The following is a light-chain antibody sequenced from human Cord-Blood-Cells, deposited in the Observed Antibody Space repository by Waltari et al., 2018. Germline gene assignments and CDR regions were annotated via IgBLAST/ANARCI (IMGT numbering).Light chain of an antibody. CDR3: QQRSNWPKT. V-gene: IGKV3-11*01. CDR1: PSVSSY. CDR2: DAS. Sequence: EIVLTHSPATLSLSPGERATLSCRSSPSVSSYLAWYQQKPGQAPRLLIYDASNRATGIPARFSGSGSGTDFTLTISSLEPEDFAVYYCQQRSNWPKTFGQGTKLEIK. J-gene: IGKJ2*01.